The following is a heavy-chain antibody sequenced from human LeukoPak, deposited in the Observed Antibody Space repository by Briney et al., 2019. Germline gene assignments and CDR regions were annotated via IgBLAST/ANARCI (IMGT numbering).Heavy chain of an antibody. J-gene: IGHJ4*02. CDR3: AKRLGYYDSSEGYFDY. CDR2: ITGSGDSS. Sequence: GGSLRLSCAASGFTFSSYAMSWVRQAPGKGLEWVSVITGSGDSSFYGDSVKGRFTISRDISKNTLYLQMNSLRAEDTAVYYCAKRLGYYDSSEGYFDYWGQGTLVTVSS. D-gene: IGHD3-22*01. V-gene: IGHV3-23*01. CDR1: GFTFSSYA.